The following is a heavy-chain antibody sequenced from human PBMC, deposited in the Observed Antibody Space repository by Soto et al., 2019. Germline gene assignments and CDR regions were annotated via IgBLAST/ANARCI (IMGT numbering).Heavy chain of an antibody. CDR1: GGSMSSYY. Sequence: SETLSRTCTISGGSMSSYYWSWRRQPPGKGLEWIGYIYYSGSTNYNPSIKSRVTISVDTSKNQFSLKLSSVTAADTAVYYCARSYYDFWVDYWGQGTLVTVSS. D-gene: IGHD3-3*01. J-gene: IGHJ4*02. CDR3: ARSYYDFWVDY. CDR2: IYYSGST. V-gene: IGHV4-59*01.